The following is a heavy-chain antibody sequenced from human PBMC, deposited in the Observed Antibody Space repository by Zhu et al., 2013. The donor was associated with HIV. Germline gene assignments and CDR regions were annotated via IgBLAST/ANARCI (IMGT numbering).Heavy chain of an antibody. CDR1: GFTFDDYA. CDR2: ISWNSGSI. V-gene: IGHV3-9*01. J-gene: IGHJ3*02. Sequence: EVQLVESGGGLVQPGRSLRLSCAASGFTFDDYAMHWVRQAPGKGLEWVSGISWNSGSIGYADSVKGRFTISRDNAKNSLYLQMNSLRAEDTALYYCAKDRYHEITMVQGPHGVRAFDIWAKGNGHRLF. CDR3: AKDRYHEITMVQGPHGVRAFDI. D-gene: IGHD3-10*01.